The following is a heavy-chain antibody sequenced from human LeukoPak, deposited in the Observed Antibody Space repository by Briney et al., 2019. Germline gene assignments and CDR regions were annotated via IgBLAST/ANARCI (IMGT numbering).Heavy chain of an antibody. Sequence: GGSLRLSCAASGFAFSTYNMNWVRQAPGKGLEWVSSISGSSSYIYYADSVKGRFSISRDNAKNSLYLQMNSLRAEDTAVYYCARDLLGWELHYFDYWGQGTLVTVSS. D-gene: IGHD1-26*01. V-gene: IGHV3-21*01. J-gene: IGHJ4*02. CDR3: ARDLLGWELHYFDY. CDR2: ISGSSSYI. CDR1: GFAFSTYN.